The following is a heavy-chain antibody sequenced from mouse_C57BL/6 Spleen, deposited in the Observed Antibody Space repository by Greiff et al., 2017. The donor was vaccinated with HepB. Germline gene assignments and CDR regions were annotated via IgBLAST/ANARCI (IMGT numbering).Heavy chain of an antibody. CDR1: GYTFTSYT. D-gene: IGHD1-1*01. J-gene: IGHJ3*01. CDR2: INPSSGYT. V-gene: IGHV1-4*01. Sequence: VQLQQSGAELARPGASVKMSCKASGYTFTSYTMHWVKQRPGQGLEWIGYINPSSGYTKYNQTFKDKATLTADKSSSTAYMQLSSLTSEDSAVYYCAREEGYYGSSFAYWGQGTLVTVSA. CDR3: AREEGYYGSSFAY.